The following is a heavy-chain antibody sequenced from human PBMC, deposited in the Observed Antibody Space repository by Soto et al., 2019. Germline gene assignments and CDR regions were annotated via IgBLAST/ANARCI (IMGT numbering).Heavy chain of an antibody. CDR1: GFSLSTSGMN. Sequence: SGPTLVNPTQTLTLTCTFSGFSLSTSGMNVGWIRQPPGKALEWLALIYWNDDKRYSPSLKSRLTITKDTSKNHVVLTMTNMDPVDTATYYCVHRRQQVREDAFDIWGPGTMVTV. D-gene: IGHD6-13*01. CDR2: IYWNDDK. V-gene: IGHV2-5*01. J-gene: IGHJ3*02. CDR3: VHRRQQVREDAFDI.